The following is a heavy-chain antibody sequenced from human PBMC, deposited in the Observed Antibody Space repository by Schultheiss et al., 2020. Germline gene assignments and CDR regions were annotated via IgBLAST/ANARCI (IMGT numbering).Heavy chain of an antibody. CDR3: ARGVAVRRGLRRSSYMDV. D-gene: IGHD2-2*01. J-gene: IGHJ6*03. CDR2: IYYSGST. V-gene: IGHV4-59*12. CDR1: GVSISNY. Sequence: GSLRLSCAASGVSISNYWSWVRQPPGKGLEWIGYIYYSGSTNYNPSLKSRVTISVDTSKNQFSLKLSSVTAADTAVYYCARGVAVRRGLRRSSYMDVWGKGTMVTVSS.